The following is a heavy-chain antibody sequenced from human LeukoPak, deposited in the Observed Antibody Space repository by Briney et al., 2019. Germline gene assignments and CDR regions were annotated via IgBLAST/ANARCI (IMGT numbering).Heavy chain of an antibody. D-gene: IGHD3-10*01. V-gene: IGHV3-21*01. J-gene: IGHJ4*02. Sequence: GGSLRLSCAASGFTCSSYIMIWIRQAPGKGLECVSTISSSSSYIYYADSVEGRFTISRDNAKNSLYLQMNSLRAEDTAVYYCARRNSGSSDYWGQGTLVTVSS. CDR2: ISSSSSYI. CDR3: ARRNSGSSDY. CDR1: GFTCSSYI.